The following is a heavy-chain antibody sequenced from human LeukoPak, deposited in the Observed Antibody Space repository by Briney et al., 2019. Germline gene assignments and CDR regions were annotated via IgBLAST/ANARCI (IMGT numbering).Heavy chain of an antibody. J-gene: IGHJ4*02. D-gene: IGHD1-26*01. V-gene: IGHV4-31*03. CDR1: GGSISSGGYY. CDR2: IYYSGST. CDR3: ARENRSRPTSTEGGLDY. Sequence: SQTLSLTCTVSGGSISSGGYYWSWIRQHPGKGLEWIGYIYYSGSTYYNPSLKSRVTISVDTSKNQFSLKLSSVTAADTAVYYCARENRSRPTSTEGGLDYWGQGTLVTVSS.